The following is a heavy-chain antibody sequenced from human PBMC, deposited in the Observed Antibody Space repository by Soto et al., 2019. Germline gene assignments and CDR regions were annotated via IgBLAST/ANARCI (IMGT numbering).Heavy chain of an antibody. CDR2: INPYSGHT. V-gene: IGHV1-18*04. Sequence: QIQLVRSGAEVKKPGTSVKVSCKASGYTFTSYGICWVRQAPGLGLEWMGWINPYSGHTNYAQNFQDRATLTTDTSTNTAYMELKSLRSDDTAVYFCARGQVVNFDNWFDPWGQGTLVAVSS. J-gene: IGHJ5*02. CDR1: GYTFTSYG. D-gene: IGHD3-22*01. CDR3: ARGQVVNFDNWFDP.